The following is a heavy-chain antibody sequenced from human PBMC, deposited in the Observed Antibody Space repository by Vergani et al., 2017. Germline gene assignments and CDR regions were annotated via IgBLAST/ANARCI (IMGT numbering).Heavy chain of an antibody. D-gene: IGHD6-13*01. CDR2: ISSSSSYI. J-gene: IGHJ4*02. Sequence: EVQLVESGGGLVKPGGSLRLSCAASGFTFSSYSMNWVRQAPGKGLEWVSSISSSSSYIYYEDSVKGRFTISRDNAKNSLYLQMNSLRAEDTAVYYCASAKSSRNKEGVDYWGQGTLVTVSS. CDR3: ASAKSSRNKEGVDY. CDR1: GFTFSSYS. V-gene: IGHV3-21*01.